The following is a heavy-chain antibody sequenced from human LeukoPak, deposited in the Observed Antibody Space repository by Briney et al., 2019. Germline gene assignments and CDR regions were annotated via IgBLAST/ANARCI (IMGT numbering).Heavy chain of an antibody. D-gene: IGHD5-12*01. J-gene: IGHJ3*02. Sequence: GGSLRLSCAASGFTSSSYAMSWVRQAPGKGLEWVSAISGSGGSTNYADSVKGRFTISRDNSKNTLYLQMNSLRAEDTAVYYCAKKGPGMVATLGAFDIWGQGTMVTVSS. CDR2: ISGSGGST. CDR3: AKKGPGMVATLGAFDI. V-gene: IGHV3-23*01. CDR1: GFTSSSYA.